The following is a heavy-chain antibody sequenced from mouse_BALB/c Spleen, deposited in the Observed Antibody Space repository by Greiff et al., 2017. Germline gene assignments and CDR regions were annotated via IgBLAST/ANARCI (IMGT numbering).Heavy chain of an antibody. J-gene: IGHJ4*01. CDR2: IYPGSGST. CDR1: GYTSTSYW. D-gene: IGHD1-1*01. CDR3: TPCSDGSSYYAMDY. Sequence: LQQPGSELVRPGASVKLSCKASGYTSTSYWMHWVKQRPGQGLEWIGNIYPGSGSTNYDEKFKSKATLTVDTSSSTAYMQLSSLTSEDSAVYYCTPCSDGSSYYAMDYWGQGTSVTVSS. V-gene: IGHV1S22*01.